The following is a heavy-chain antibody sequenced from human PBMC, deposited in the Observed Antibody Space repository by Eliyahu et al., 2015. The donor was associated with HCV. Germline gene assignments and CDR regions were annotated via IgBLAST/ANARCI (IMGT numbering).Heavy chain of an antibody. V-gene: IGHV3-9*01. CDR1: GFPRDVYG. Sequence: EVQVVESGGGLVQPGGSXRLSXXASGFPRDVYGMHWVRQVPGKGLEWVAGLLLDIGLTGYADSVRGRFTISRDNAMNSLYLQMNSLRPEDTALYYCGRDESPGGLGVWGQGTTVTVSS. J-gene: IGHJ6*02. CDR3: GRDESPGGLGV. CDR2: LLLDIGLT.